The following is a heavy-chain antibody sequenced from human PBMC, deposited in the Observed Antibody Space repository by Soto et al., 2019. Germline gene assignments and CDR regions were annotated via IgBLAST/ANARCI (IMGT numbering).Heavy chain of an antibody. CDR2: ISSSSSYI. D-gene: IGHD3-16*02. Sequence: EVPLVESGGGLVKPGGSLRLSCAASGFTFSSDSMNWLRQAPGMWLEWVSSISSSSSYIYYAESVKGLFTISRDNAQNSLYLQMNRLRAEDTAVYYCERGLGSIMITFGGVIVNHFASWGQGTLVTFSS. V-gene: IGHV3-21*01. CDR1: GFTFSSDS. J-gene: IGHJ4*02. CDR3: ERGLGSIMITFGGVIVNHFAS.